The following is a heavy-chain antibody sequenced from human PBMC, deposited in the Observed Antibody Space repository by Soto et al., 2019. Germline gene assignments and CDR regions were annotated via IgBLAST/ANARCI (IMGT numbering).Heavy chain of an antibody. V-gene: IGHV3-23*01. D-gene: IGHD2-2*01. CDR3: AKDCSSTSCYQPHDAFDI. CDR1: GFTFSSYA. Sequence: GGSLRLSCAASGFTFSSYAMSWVRQAPGKGLEWVSAISGSGGSTYYADSVKGRFTISRDNSKNTLYLQMNSLRAEDTAVYYGAKDCSSTSCYQPHDAFDIWGQGTMVTVSS. CDR2: ISGSGGST. J-gene: IGHJ3*02.